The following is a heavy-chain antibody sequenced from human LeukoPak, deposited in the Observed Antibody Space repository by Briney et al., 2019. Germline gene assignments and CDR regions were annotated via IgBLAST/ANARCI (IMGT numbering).Heavy chain of an antibody. J-gene: IGHJ3*02. V-gene: IGHV1-69*05. CDR1: GGTFSSYA. Sequence: SVKVSCKASGGTFSSYAISWVRQAPGQGLEWMGGIIPIFGTANYAQKLQGRVTMTTDTSTSTAYMELRSLRSDDTAVYYCARSGVPSDAFDIWGQGTMVTVSS. D-gene: IGHD3-10*01. CDR2: IIPIFGTA. CDR3: ARSGVPSDAFDI.